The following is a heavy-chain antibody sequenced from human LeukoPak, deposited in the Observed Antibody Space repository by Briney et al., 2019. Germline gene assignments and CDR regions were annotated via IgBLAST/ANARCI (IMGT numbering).Heavy chain of an antibody. V-gene: IGHV1-18*01. CDR3: ARGYVDRGSYYEAFDI. CDR1: GYTFTSYG. D-gene: IGHD1-26*01. Sequence: GASVKVSCKASGYTFTSYGISWVRQAPGQGLEWMGWISAYNGNTNYAQKFQGRVTITADESTSTAYMELSSLRSEDTAVYYCARGYVDRGSYYEAFDIWGQGTMVTVSS. CDR2: ISAYNGNT. J-gene: IGHJ3*02.